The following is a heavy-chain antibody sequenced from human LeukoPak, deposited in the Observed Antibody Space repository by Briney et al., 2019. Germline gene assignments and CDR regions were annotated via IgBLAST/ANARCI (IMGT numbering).Heavy chain of an antibody. V-gene: IGHV3-74*01. J-gene: IGHJ4*02. CDR1: GLAFSAYK. D-gene: IGHD2-15*01. CDR3: VVGGSPGY. Sequence: GGSLRLSCAASGLAFSAYKMHWVRQAPRKGLVWVSRISTDGCTTDYADFVQGRFTASRDNTKNTWSLEMNSLRAEDTAVYYCVVGGSPGYWGQGTLVTVSS. CDR2: ISTDGCTT.